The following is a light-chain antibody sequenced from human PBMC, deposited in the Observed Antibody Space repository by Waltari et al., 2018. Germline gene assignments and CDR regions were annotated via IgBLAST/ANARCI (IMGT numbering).Light chain of an antibody. CDR3: QQYDNYSPTT. CDR1: QSVSGW. V-gene: IGKV1-5*01. J-gene: IGKJ1*01. Sequence: DIQMTQSPSTLSASLGDRVTITCRPSQSVSGWLACYQQKPGKAPKLLIYDASSLESGVPSRFRGSGSATEFTLTISSLQPDDFATYYCQQYDNYSPTTFGQGTKVEVK. CDR2: DAS.